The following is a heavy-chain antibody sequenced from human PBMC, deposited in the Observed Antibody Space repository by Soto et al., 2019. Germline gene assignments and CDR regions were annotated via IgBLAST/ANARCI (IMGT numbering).Heavy chain of an antibody. Sequence: QVQLVESGGGVVQPGRSLRLSCAASGFTFSNYGLHWVRQAPGKGVEWVAVIWNDGTSKYYVDSVRGRFTISRDDSKNTLLLQMNSLRAEDTGVYYCAKDMAAAAHQGDAFDIWGLGTMGSVSA. D-gene: IGHD6-13*01. V-gene: IGHV3-33*03. J-gene: IGHJ3*02. CDR1: GFTFSNYG. CDR2: IWNDGTSK. CDR3: AKDMAAAAHQGDAFDI.